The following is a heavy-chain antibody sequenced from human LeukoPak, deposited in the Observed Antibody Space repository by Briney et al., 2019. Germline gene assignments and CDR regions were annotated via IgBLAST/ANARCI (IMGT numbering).Heavy chain of an antibody. J-gene: IGHJ4*02. V-gene: IGHV3-20*04. CDR2: INWNGGST. D-gene: IGHD2-2*01. Sequence: GSLRLSCAASGFTFDDYGMSWVRQGSGKGLEGVSGINWNGGSTGYAGSVKGRFTISRDNAKNSLYLQMNSLRAEDTALYYCARARGYCSSTSCSFDYWGQGTLVTVSS. CDR3: ARARGYCSSTSCSFDY. CDR1: GFTFDDYG.